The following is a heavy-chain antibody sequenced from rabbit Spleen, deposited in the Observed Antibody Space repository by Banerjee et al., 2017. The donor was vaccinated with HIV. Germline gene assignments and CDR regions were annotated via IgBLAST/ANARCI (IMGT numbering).Heavy chain of an antibody. CDR1: GFTISGYW. CDR2: IRADSGGST. D-gene: IGHD6-1*01. Sequence: QLKETGGGLVQPGGSLTLSCKAFGFTISGYWMNWVRQAPGKGLEWGACIRADSGGSTYYANWVNGRFTISSHNAQNTLYLQLNSLTAADTATYFCVREAGYGGYGDGNLWGQGTLVTVS. CDR3: VREAGYGGYGDGNL. J-gene: IGHJ4*01. V-gene: IGHV1S7*01.